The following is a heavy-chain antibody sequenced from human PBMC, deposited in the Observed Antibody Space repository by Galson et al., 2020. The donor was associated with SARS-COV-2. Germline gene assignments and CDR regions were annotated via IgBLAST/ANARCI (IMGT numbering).Heavy chain of an antibody. CDR2: IIPILGIA. CDR3: ARDFYYGDYVLLAGGMDV. V-gene: IGHV1-69*10. CDR1: GGTFSSYA. Sequence: SVKVSCKASGGTFSSYAISWVRQAPGQGLEWMGGIIPILGIANYAQKFQGRVTITADKSTSTAYMELSSLRSEDTAVYYCARDFYYGDYVLLAGGMDVWGQGTTVTVSS. J-gene: IGHJ6*02. D-gene: IGHD4-17*01.